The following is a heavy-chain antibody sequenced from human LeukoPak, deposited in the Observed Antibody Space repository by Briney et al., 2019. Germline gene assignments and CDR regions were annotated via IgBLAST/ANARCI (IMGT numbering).Heavy chain of an antibody. CDR3: ARRVVAALDGMDV. Sequence: PGGSLRLSCAASGFTFSSYSMNWVRQAPGKGLEWVSSISSSSSYIYYADSVKGRFTISRDNAKNSLYLHMNSLRVEDMAVYYCARRVVAALDGMDVWGQGTTVTVSS. D-gene: IGHD2-15*01. J-gene: IGHJ6*02. V-gene: IGHV3-21*01. CDR2: ISSSSSYI. CDR1: GFTFSSYS.